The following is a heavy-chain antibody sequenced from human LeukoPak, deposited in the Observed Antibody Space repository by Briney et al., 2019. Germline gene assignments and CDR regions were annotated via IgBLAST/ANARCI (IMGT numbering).Heavy chain of an antibody. CDR2: IYYSGST. Sequence: PSETLSLTCTVSGGSISSYYWSWIRQPPGKGLEWIGYIYYSGSTNYNPSLKSRVTISVDTSKNQFSLKLSSVTAADTAVYYCARRAVVVASSNWFDPWGQGTLVTVSS. D-gene: IGHD2-15*01. CDR1: GGSISSYY. CDR3: ARRAVVVASSNWFDP. V-gene: IGHV4-59*12. J-gene: IGHJ5*02.